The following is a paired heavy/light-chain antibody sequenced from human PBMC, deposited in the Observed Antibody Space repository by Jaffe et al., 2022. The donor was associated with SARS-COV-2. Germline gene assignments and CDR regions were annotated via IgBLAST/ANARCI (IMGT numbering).Heavy chain of an antibody. Sequence: QVQLQESGPGLVKPSETLSLTCTVSGGSISDYYWSWIRRPPGKGLEWIGYTYYSGSTNYNPSLKSRVTISVDTSKNQFSLKLSSVTAADTAVYYCARLGRGYCSSASCHDYSYYGMDVWGQGTTVTVSS. D-gene: IGHD2-2*01. CDR3: ARLGRGYCSSASCHDYSYYGMDV. V-gene: IGHV4-59*01. CDR1: GGSISDYY. CDR2: TYYSGST. J-gene: IGHJ6*02.
Light chain of an antibody. J-gene: IGKJ1*01. Sequence: DVVMTQSPLSLPVTLGQPASISCRSSQSLVYSDGNTYLNWFQQRPGQSPRRLIYKVSNRDSGVPDRFSGSGSGTDFTLKISRVEAEDVGVYYCMQGTHWPWTFGQGTKVEIK. CDR3: MQGTHWPWT. CDR1: QSLVYSDGNTY. V-gene: IGKV2-30*01. CDR2: KVS.